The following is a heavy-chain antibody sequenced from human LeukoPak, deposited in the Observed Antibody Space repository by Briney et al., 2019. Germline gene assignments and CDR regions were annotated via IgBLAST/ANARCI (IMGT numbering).Heavy chain of an antibody. CDR1: GGSISSSSYY. CDR3: ARADRVYSGYGDFDY. V-gene: IGHV4-39*01. CDR2: IYYSGST. D-gene: IGHD5-12*01. Sequence: PSETLSLTCTVSGGSISSSSYYWGWIRQPPGRGLEWIGSIYYSGSTYYNPSLKSRVTISVDTSKNQFSLKLSSVTAADTAVYYCARADRVYSGYGDFDYWGQGTLVTVSS. J-gene: IGHJ4*02.